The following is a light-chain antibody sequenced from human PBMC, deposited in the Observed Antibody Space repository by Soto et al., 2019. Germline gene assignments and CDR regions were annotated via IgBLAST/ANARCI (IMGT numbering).Light chain of an antibody. Sequence: DIVMTQSPDSLTVSLGERATINCKSSQSILASSNNKNYLVWYQQKPGQPPKVLINWASTRESGVPDRFSGSGSGADFTLTISILQAEDVAVYYCQQYYSTPPTCSGGTKLEIK. J-gene: IGKJ4*01. CDR3: QQYYSTPPT. CDR1: QSILASSNNKNY. CDR2: WAS. V-gene: IGKV4-1*01.